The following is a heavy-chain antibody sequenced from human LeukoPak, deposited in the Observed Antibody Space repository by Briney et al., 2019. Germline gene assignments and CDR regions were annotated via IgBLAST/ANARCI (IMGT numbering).Heavy chain of an antibody. CDR3: ARDSSTYSSSWWLNYYYYYYMDV. D-gene: IGHD6-13*01. CDR1: GGSISSSSYY. V-gene: IGHV4-39*07. J-gene: IGHJ6*03. CDR2: IHFSGST. Sequence: SETLSLTCTVSGGSISSSSYYWGWIRQPPGKGLEWIGSIHFSGSTYYNPSLKSLVTIPVDTSKNQFSVKLSSVTAADTAVYYCARDSSTYSSSWWLNYYYYYYMDVWGKGTTVTVAS.